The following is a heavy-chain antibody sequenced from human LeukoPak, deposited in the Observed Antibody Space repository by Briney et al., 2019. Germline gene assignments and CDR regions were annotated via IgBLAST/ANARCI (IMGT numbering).Heavy chain of an antibody. J-gene: IGHJ4*02. D-gene: IGHD3-22*01. CDR2: ITTSSTYT. V-gene: IGHV3-21*01. CDR1: GFSFSSYN. Sequence: GGSLRLSCAASGFSFSSYNMNWVRQAPGKGLEWVSSITTSSTYTFYADSVKGRFTISRDNAKNSLYLQMNSLRAEDTAVYYCARVSDDNYYDSSGGFDYWGQGTLVTVSS. CDR3: ARVSDDNYYDSSGGFDY.